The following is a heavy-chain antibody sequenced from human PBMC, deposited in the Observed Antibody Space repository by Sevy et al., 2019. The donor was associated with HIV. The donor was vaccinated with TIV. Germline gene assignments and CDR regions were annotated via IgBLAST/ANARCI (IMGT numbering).Heavy chain of an antibody. CDR3: ARDGITNGWYRGYYFDY. V-gene: IGHV3-30*04. J-gene: IGHJ4*02. Sequence: GESLKIPCAASGFTFTTYAMHWVRQAPGKGLDWVAFISYDGTDKYYADCVKGRFTISRDSSKNTLSLQMNSLRAEDTAVYYCARDGITNGWYRGYYFDYWGQGTLVTVSS. CDR2: ISYDGTDK. D-gene: IGHD6-19*01. CDR1: GFTFTTYA.